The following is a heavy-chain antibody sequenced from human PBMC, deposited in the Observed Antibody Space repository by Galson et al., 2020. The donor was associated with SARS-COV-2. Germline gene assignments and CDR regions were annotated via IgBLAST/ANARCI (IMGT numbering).Heavy chain of an antibody. CDR2: GST. V-gene: IGHV4-39*01. Sequence: ETSETLSLTCTVSGGSISRSSYYWGWIRQPPGKGLEWIGGSTYYNPSLKTRVTISVDTSKNQFSLKLSSVTAADTAVYYCARGALYCSSTNCLHFDYWGQGTLVTVSS. CDR1: GGSISRSSYY. D-gene: IGHD2-2*01. CDR3: ARGALYCSSTNCLHFDY. J-gene: IGHJ4*02.